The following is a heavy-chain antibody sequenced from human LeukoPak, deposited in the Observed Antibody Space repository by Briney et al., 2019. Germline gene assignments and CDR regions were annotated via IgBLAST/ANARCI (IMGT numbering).Heavy chain of an antibody. Sequence: GPSVKVSCEASGGTFSNYAISWVRQAPGQGLEWMGRIIPILGITDYAQKFPGRFTITADISTSTVYMELSSLRSEDTAVFYCARDGMVRGIIDYNGMDVWGQGTTVTVSS. V-gene: IGHV1-69*04. CDR2: IIPILGIT. J-gene: IGHJ6*02. CDR1: GGTFSNYA. CDR3: ARDGMVRGIIDYNGMDV. D-gene: IGHD3-10*01.